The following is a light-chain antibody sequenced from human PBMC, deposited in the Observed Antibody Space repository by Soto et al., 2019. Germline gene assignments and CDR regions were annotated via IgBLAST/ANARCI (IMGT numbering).Light chain of an antibody. V-gene: IGKV1-5*01. Sequence: DIQMTPSPSTLSASVGDRVTITCRASQDINRWLAWYQQKPGKAPKILIYNADTLESGVPSRFSGSGSGTEFTLTISSLQPDDFATYYCQQYNTYSWTFGQGTKVDI. CDR1: QDINRW. CDR2: NAD. J-gene: IGKJ1*01. CDR3: QQYNTYSWT.